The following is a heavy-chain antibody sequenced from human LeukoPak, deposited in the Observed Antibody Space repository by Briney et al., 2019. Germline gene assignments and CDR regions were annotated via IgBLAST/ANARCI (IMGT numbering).Heavy chain of an antibody. D-gene: IGHD3-10*01. CDR2: MNPNSGNT. CDR1: GYTFTSYD. Sequence: ASVKVSCKASGYTFTSYDINWVRQATGQGLEWMGWMNPNSGNTGYAQKFQGRVTVTRNTSISAAYMELSSLRSEDTAVYYCAREYLVQGVIFYYYYMDVWGKGTTVTVSS. V-gene: IGHV1-8*01. J-gene: IGHJ6*03. CDR3: AREYLVQGVIFYYYYMDV.